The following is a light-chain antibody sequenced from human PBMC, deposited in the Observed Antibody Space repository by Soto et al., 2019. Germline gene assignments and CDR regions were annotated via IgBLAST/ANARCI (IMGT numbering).Light chain of an antibody. V-gene: IGLV2-11*01. CDR1: SSDVGDYNY. J-gene: IGLJ2*01. CDR2: EVS. CDR3: CSYAGTYTVV. Sequence: QPVLTQPRSVSGSPGQSVTISCTGTSSDVGDYNYVSWYQQHPGKAPKFIIYEVSKRPSGVPDRFSGSKSGNTASLTISGLQAEDEADYYCCSYAGTYTVVFGGGTKLTVL.